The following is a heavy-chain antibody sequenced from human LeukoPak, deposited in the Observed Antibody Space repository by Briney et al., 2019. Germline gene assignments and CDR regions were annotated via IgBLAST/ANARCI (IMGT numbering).Heavy chain of an antibody. D-gene: IGHD1-1*01. Sequence: SQTLSLTCTVSRGSISSDDYYWSWIRRPPGKGLEWIGYIYRSGNTYYNPSLKSRVTISVDTSKNQFSLKLNSVTAADTAVYYCARTDTTVEPFFDYWGQGTLVTVSS. J-gene: IGHJ4*02. V-gene: IGHV4-31*03. CDR1: RGSISSDDYY. CDR3: ARTDTTVEPFFDY. CDR2: IYRSGNT.